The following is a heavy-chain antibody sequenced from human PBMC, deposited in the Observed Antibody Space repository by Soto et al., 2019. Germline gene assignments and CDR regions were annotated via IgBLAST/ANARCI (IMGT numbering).Heavy chain of an antibody. D-gene: IGHD6-13*01. V-gene: IGHV4-59*01. CDR3: AVYSSSWYGSWLDP. J-gene: IGHJ5*02. Sequence: TSETLSLTCIVSGGSLTTSYWSWIRQPPGKGLEWIGYISYNGGTNYNPSLKSRVTMSVGTPKNEISLKLTSVTAADTAVYYCAVYSSSWYGSWLDPWGQGTLVTVSS. CDR2: ISYNGGT. CDR1: GGSLTTSY.